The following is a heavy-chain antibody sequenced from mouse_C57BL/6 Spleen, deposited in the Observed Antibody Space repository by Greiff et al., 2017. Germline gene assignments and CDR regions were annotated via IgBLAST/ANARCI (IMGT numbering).Heavy chain of an antibody. J-gene: IGHJ1*03. D-gene: IGHD1-1*01. CDR2: INPNNGGT. CDR3: ARRVLLRSYWYFDV. Sequence: EVKLQESGPELVKPGASVKIPCKASGYTFTDYNMDWVKQSHGKSLEWIGDINPNNGGTIYNQKFKGKATLTVDKSSSTAYMELRSLTSEDTAVYYCARRVLLRSYWYFDVWGTGTTVTVSS. V-gene: IGHV1-18*01. CDR1: GYTFTDYN.